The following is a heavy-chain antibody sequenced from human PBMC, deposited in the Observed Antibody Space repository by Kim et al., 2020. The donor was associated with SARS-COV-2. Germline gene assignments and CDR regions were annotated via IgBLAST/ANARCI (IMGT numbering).Heavy chain of an antibody. CDR1: GFTFSSYA. D-gene: IGHD2-15*01. CDR3: AKGPFLGDCSGGSCFDA. V-gene: IGHV3-23*03. CDR2: IYSGGSSK. Sequence: GGSLRLSCSASGFTFSSYAMSWVRQAPGKGLEWVSVIYSGGSSKYYADSVKGRFTISRDNSKNTLYLQMNSLRAEDTAVYYCAKGPFLGDCSGGSCFDA. J-gene: IGHJ3*01.